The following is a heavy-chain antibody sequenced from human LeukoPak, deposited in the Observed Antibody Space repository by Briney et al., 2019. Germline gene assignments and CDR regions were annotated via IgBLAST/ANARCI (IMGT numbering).Heavy chain of an antibody. CDR1: GFTFSTYA. CDR2: ISSSGGST. D-gene: IGHD2-2*01. Sequence: GGSLRLSCAASGFTFSTYAMSWVRQAPGKGLEWVSVISSSGGSTYYADSVKGRFTISRDNSKNTLYLQMNSLRAEDTAVYYCAKGGVPAAMPGYYFDYWGQGTLVTVSS. CDR3: AKGGVPAAMPGYYFDY. V-gene: IGHV3-23*01. J-gene: IGHJ4*02.